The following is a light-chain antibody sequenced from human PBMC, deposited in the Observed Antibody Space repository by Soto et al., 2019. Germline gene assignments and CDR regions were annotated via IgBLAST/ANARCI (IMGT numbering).Light chain of an antibody. V-gene: IGKV3-20*01. CDR2: GAS. CDR1: QSVSGSY. Sequence: EIVLTQSPGSLSLSPGERATLACRSSQSVSGSYLAWYQQKPGQAPRLLIYGASSRATGIPDRFSGSGSGTDFTLTISRLEPEDFAVYYCQQYGNSRGTFGQGTKVDIK. CDR3: QQYGNSRGT. J-gene: IGKJ1*01.